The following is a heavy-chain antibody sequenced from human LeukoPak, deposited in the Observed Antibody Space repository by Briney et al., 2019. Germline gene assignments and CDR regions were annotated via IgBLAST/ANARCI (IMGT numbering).Heavy chain of an antibody. Sequence: PGGSLRLSCAASGFTVSSNYMSWVRQAPGKGLEWVSAIYSGGSTYYADSVKGRFTISRDNAKNSLYLQMNSLRAEDTAVYYCARDRAVDDRFDYWGQGTLVTVSS. CDR3: ARDRAVDDRFDY. J-gene: IGHJ4*02. D-gene: IGHD6-19*01. V-gene: IGHV3-66*01. CDR2: IYSGGST. CDR1: GFTVSSNY.